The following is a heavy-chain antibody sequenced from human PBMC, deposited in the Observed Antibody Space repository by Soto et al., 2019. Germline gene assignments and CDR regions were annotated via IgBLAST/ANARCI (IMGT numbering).Heavy chain of an antibody. Sequence: PSETLSLTCTVSGGSISSGGYYWSWIRQHPGKGLEWIGYIYYGGSTYYNPSLKSRVTISVDTSKNQFSLKLSSVTAADTAVYYCARDPSGGATPNLDACDIWGQGTMVTVSS. CDR2: IYYGGST. J-gene: IGHJ3*02. D-gene: IGHD1-26*01. CDR3: ARDPSGGATPNLDACDI. CDR1: GGSISSGGYY. V-gene: IGHV4-31*03.